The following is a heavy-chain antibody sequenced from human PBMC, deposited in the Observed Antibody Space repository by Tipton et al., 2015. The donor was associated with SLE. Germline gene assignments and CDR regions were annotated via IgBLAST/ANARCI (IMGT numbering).Heavy chain of an antibody. CDR2: IYSTGST. J-gene: IGHJ4*02. D-gene: IGHD4-23*01. Sequence: TLSLTCTVSGGSIDSYYGGWIRQPPGKGLEWIGYIYSTGSTKYKPSLRSRATISVDTSKNQYSLNLHSVTAADTAVYYCARRWGGNGYDFWGQGTLVTVSS. CDR1: GGSIDSYY. CDR3: ARRWGGNGYDF. V-gene: IGHV4-4*09.